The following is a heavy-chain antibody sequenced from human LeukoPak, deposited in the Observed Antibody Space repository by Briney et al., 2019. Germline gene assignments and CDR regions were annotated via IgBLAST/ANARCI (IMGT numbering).Heavy chain of an antibody. CDR3: ARDAFYGDYSYFDS. CDR2: MNPNSGNT. D-gene: IGHD4-17*01. V-gene: IGHV1-8*01. CDR1: GYTFTSYD. J-gene: IGHJ4*02. Sequence: ASVKVSCKASGYTFTSYDINWVRQATGQGLEWMGWMNPNSGNTGYAQKFQGRVTMTRNTSISTAYMELSSLTSEDTAVYYCARDAFYGDYSYFDSWGQGTLVTVSS.